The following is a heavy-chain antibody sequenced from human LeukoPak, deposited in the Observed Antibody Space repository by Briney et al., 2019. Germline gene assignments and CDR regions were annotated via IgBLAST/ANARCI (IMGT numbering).Heavy chain of an antibody. V-gene: IGHV3-30*18. CDR2: ISYDGTTK. J-gene: IGHJ4*02. CDR1: GFTFSSYG. CDR3: AKDLPSLGSGWHASDY. Sequence: GGSLRLSCAASGFTFSSYGMHWVRQAPGKELEWVAVISYDGTTKYYGDSVKGRFTISRDNSKNTLYLQMNSLRAEDTAVYYCAKDLPSLGSGWHASDYWGQGTLVTVSS. D-gene: IGHD6-19*01.